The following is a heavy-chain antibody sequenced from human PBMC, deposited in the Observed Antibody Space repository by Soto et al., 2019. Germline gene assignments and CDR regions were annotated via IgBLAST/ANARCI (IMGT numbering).Heavy chain of an antibody. CDR1: GYTFTSYY. J-gene: IGHJ6*02. D-gene: IGHD6-6*01. Sequence: GASVKVSCKASGYTFTSYYMHWVRQAPGQGLEWMGIINPSGGSTSYAQKFQGRVTMTRDTSTSTVYMELSSLRSEDTAVYYCARDLGNSSSRYYYGMDVWGQGTTVTVSS. CDR2: INPSGGST. CDR3: ARDLGNSSSRYYYGMDV. V-gene: IGHV1-46*01.